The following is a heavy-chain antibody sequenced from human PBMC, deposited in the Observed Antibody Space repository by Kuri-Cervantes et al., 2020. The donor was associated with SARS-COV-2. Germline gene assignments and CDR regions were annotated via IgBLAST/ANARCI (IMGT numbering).Heavy chain of an antibody. Sequence: GGSLRLSCKVSGYTVTELSMHWVRQASGKGLEWMGGFDPEYGEIIYAQKFQGRVTMTEDTSTDTEYMELSSLRSDDTAVYYCATVDYDSYGYSWHLDSWGHGTLVTVSS. CDR2: FDPEYGEI. CDR1: GYTVTELS. J-gene: IGHJ5*01. D-gene: IGHD3-22*01. CDR3: ATVDYDSYGYSWHLDS. V-gene: IGHV1-24*01.